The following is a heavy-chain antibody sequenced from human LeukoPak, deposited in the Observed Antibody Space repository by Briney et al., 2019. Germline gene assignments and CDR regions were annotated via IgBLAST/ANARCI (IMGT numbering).Heavy chain of an antibody. D-gene: IGHD6-13*01. J-gene: IGHJ4*02. CDR3: AGVWGPSSAWPWAFEY. CDR1: GFTFSSYA. CDR2: ICGSSDTT. V-gene: IGHV3-23*01. Sequence: PGGPLRLSCAASGFTFSSYAMSWVRQTPEKGPEWVSAICGSSDTTYYAHSVKGRFTISRDNSKHTLHLQMSGLRPEDTALYYCAGVWGPSSAWPWAFEYWGQGTLVTVSS.